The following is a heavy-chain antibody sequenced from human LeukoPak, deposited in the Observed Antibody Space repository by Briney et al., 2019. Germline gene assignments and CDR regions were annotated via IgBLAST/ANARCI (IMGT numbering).Heavy chain of an antibody. V-gene: IGHV1-18*01. J-gene: IGHJ5*02. CDR3: ARDSITMVRGADQNWFDP. CDR1: GYTFTSYG. Sequence: VASVKVSCKASGYTFTSYGISWVRQAPGQGLEWMGWISAYNGNTNYAQKLQGRVTMTTDISTSTAYMELRSLRSDDTAVYYCARDSITMVRGADQNWFDPWGQGTLVTVSS. D-gene: IGHD3-10*01. CDR2: ISAYNGNT.